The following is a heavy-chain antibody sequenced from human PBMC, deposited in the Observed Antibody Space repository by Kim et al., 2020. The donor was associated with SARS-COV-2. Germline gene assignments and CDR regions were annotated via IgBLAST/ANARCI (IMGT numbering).Heavy chain of an antibody. J-gene: IGHJ4*02. CDR3: ARGGPFSGSGSPFDY. CDR1: GYIFSKNG. Sequence: ASVKVSCKASGYIFSKNGIDWVRQGPGQRLEWMGWINIGDGNTEYSEKFYDRLTITRDTSASASYLERSRLTSEDSGVYYCARGGPFSGSGSPFDYWGQG. CDR2: INIGDGNT. D-gene: IGHD3-10*01. V-gene: IGHV1-3*04.